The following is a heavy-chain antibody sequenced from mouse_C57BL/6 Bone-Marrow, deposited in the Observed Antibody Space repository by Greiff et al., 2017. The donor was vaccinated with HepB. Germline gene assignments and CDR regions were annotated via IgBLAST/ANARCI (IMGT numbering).Heavy chain of an antibody. V-gene: IGHV1-80*01. CDR3: ARGRIFLSTYFDY. D-gene: IGHD1-1*01. Sequence: QVQLQQSGAELVKPGASVKISCKASGYAFSSYWMNWVKQRPGKGLEWIGQIYPGDGDTNYNGKFKGKATLTADKSSSTAYMQLSSLTSEDSAVYFCARGRIFLSTYFDYWGQGTTLTVSS. J-gene: IGHJ2*01. CDR1: GYAFSSYW. CDR2: IYPGDGDT.